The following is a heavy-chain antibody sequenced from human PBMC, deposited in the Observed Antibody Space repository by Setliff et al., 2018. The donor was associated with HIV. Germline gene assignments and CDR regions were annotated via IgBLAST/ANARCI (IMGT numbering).Heavy chain of an antibody. CDR2: INPNSGGT. J-gene: IGHJ6*02. CDR1: GYTFTGYY. CDR3: ARDLLNYSLVAYYYGMDV. V-gene: IGHV1-2*02. Sequence: ASVKVPCKASGYTFTGYYMHWVRQAPGQGLEWMGWINPNSGGTNYAQKFQGRVTMTRDTSISTAYMELSRLRSADTAVYYCARDLLNYSLVAYYYGMDVWGQGTTVTVSS. D-gene: IGHD2-15*01.